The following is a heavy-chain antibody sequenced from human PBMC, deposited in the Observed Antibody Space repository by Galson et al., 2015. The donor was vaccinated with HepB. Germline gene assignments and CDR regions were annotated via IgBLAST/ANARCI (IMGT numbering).Heavy chain of an antibody. V-gene: IGHV5-51*01. CDR3: ARQYYDIVTGWADAFDI. D-gene: IGHD3-9*01. CDR2: IYPGDSDT. J-gene: IGHJ3*02. Sequence: QSGAEVKKPGESLKISCKGSGYSFTSYWIGWVRQMPGKGLEWMGIIYPGDSDTRYSPSFQGQVTISADKSISTAYLQWSSLKASDTAMYYCARQYYDIVTGWADAFDIWGQGTMVTVSS. CDR1: GYSFTSYW.